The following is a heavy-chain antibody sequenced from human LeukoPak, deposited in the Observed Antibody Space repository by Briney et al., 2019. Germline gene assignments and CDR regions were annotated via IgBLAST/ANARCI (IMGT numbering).Heavy chain of an antibody. CDR2: INPNSGGT. J-gene: IGHJ4*02. D-gene: IGHD3-3*01. Sequence: ASVKVSCKASGYTFTGYYMHWVRQAPGQGLEWIGWINPNSGGTNYAQKFQGRVTMTRDTSISTAYMELSRLRSDDTAVYYCARGSRITIFGVVIRSFDYWGQGTLVTVSS. CDR1: GYTFTGYY. V-gene: IGHV1-2*02. CDR3: ARGSRITIFGVVIRSFDY.